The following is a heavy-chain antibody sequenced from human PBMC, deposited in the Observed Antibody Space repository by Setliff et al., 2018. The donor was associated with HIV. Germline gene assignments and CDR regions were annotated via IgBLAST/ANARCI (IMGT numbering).Heavy chain of an antibody. Sequence: QPGGSLRLSCEASGFIFSNHDFHWVRQAAAKGLEWVAAIGTGGDTYYADSVKGRFTISRDNSKNTLYLQMNSLRVEDTAIYYCAKAPGWLFLSHYWGQGTLVTVSS. J-gene: IGHJ4*02. V-gene: IGHV3-13*01. CDR3: AKAPGWLFLSHY. CDR1: GFIFSNHD. D-gene: IGHD3-22*01. CDR2: IGTGGDT.